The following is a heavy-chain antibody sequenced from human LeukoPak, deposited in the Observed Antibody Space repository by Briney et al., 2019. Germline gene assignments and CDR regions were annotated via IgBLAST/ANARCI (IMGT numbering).Heavy chain of an antibody. CDR2: ISYDGRKK. Sequence: GGALRLSCAASGFTSSSYAIHGVRQAPGKGREWVAIISYDGRKKYYADSVKGRFTISRENSKNALYLQMSSLITEDTAVYYCAGELTGYFDFWGQGTLVTVSS. D-gene: IGHD7-27*01. V-gene: IGHV3-30-3*01. J-gene: IGHJ4*02. CDR3: AGELTGYFDF. CDR1: GFTSSSYA.